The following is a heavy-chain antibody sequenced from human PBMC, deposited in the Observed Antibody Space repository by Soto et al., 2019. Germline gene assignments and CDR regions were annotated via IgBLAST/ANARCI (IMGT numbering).Heavy chain of an antibody. Sequence: ASVKVSCQASGYNFTSYAMHWVRQAPGQRLEWMGWINACNGNTKYSQKFQGRVTITTDTSTSTAYMELRSLRSDDTAVYYCARNRKRDWFDPWGQGTLVTVSS. CDR3: ARNRKRDWFDP. D-gene: IGHD3-16*02. CDR1: GYNFTSYA. J-gene: IGHJ5*02. CDR2: INACNGNT. V-gene: IGHV1-3*01.